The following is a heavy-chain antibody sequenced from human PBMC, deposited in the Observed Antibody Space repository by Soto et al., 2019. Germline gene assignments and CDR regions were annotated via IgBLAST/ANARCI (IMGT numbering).Heavy chain of an antibody. CDR2: IIPIFGTA. D-gene: IGHD3-9*01. Sequence: SVKVSCKASGGTFSSYAISWVRQAPGQGLEWMGGIIPIFGTANYAQKFQGRVTITADESTSTAYMELSSLRSEDTAVYYCAGVPVHSYLTGHYDCWGEGTLVTVS. CDR1: GGTFSSYA. J-gene: IGHJ4*02. V-gene: IGHV1-69*13. CDR3: AGVPVHSYLTGHYDC.